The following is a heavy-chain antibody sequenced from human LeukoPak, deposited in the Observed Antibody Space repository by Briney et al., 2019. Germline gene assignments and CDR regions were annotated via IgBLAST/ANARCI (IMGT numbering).Heavy chain of an antibody. Sequence: ASVNVSCKTSGYFFPSYGISWVRQAPGQGLEWIGWITPSNGNTHYAQNFQGRVTVTTDTSTSTVYMELGSLRSDDTAVYYCARDGYYDILTGTDFWGQGTLVTVSS. CDR1: GYFFPSYG. V-gene: IGHV1-18*01. CDR3: ARDGYYDILTGTDF. D-gene: IGHD3-9*01. CDR2: ITPSNGNT. J-gene: IGHJ4*02.